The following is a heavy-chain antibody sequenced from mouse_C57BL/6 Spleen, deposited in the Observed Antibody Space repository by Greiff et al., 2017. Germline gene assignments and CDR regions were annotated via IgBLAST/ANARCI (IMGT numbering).Heavy chain of an antibody. CDR3: ARENYDGYFDY. Sequence: VKLQQSGAELARPGASVKLSCKASGYTFTSYGISWVKQRTGQGLEWIGDIYPGSGSTNYNEKFKSKATLTVDTSSSTAYMQLSSLTSEDSAVYYCARENYDGYFDYWGQGTTLTVSS. CDR1: GYTFTSYG. CDR2: IYPGSGST. V-gene: IGHV1-81*01. J-gene: IGHJ2*01. D-gene: IGHD2-3*01.